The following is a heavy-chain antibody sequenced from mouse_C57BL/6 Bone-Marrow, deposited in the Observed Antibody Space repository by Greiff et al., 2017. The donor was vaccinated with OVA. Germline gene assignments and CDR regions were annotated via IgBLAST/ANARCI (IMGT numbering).Heavy chain of an antibody. V-gene: IGHV10-1*01. Sequence: EVQLVESGGGLVQPKGSLKLSCAASGFSFNTYAMNWVRQAPGKGLEWVARIRSKSNNYATYYADSVKDRFTISSDDSESMLYLQMNNLKTEDTAMYYCVRQTGTKTGDDWYFDVWGTGTTVTVSS. CDR2: IRSKSNNYAT. J-gene: IGHJ1*03. CDR3: VRQTGTKTGDDWYFDV. CDR1: GFSFNTYA. D-gene: IGHD4-1*01.